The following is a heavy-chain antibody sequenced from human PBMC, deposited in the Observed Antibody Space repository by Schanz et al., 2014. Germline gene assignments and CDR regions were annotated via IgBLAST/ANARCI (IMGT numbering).Heavy chain of an antibody. CDR3: ARDEGKDGYNLAFDV. Sequence: EELLVESGGGWVQPGGSLRLSCAVSGFTVNTNYMTWVRQAPGKGLECVSILYIRSTYYADSVKGRFTISRDNSKNMVFLQMNSLRVEDTAIYYCARDEGKDGYNLAFDVWGQGTLVTVSS. J-gene: IGHJ3*01. CDR1: GFTVNTNY. D-gene: IGHD5-12*01. V-gene: IGHV3-66*01. CDR2: LYIRST.